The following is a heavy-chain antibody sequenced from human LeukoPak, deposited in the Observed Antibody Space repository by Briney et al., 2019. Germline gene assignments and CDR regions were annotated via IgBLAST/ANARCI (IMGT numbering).Heavy chain of an antibody. V-gene: IGHV1-18*01. Sequence: GASVNVSCKASGYTFTSYGISWVRQAPGQGLEWMGWISAYNGNTNYAQKLQGRVTMTTDTSTSTAYMELRSLRSDDTAVYYCARGPLGVRYFDWLLEDYWGQGTLVTVSS. D-gene: IGHD3-9*01. CDR3: ARGPLGVRYFDWLLEDY. CDR1: GYTFTSYG. J-gene: IGHJ4*02. CDR2: ISAYNGNT.